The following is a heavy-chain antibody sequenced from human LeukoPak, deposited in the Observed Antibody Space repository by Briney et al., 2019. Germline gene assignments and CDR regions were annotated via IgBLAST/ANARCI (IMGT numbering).Heavy chain of an antibody. CDR3: ARAYYDIFTGYWYFDY. J-gene: IGHJ4*02. V-gene: IGHV1-8*03. CDR1: GYTFTSYD. D-gene: IGHD3-9*01. Sequence: GASVKVSCKASGYTFTSYDINWVRQATGQGLEWMGWMNPNSGNTGYAQKFQGRVTITRNTSISTAYMELSSLRSEDTAVYYCARAYYDIFTGYWYFDYWGQGTLVTVSS. CDR2: MNPNSGNT.